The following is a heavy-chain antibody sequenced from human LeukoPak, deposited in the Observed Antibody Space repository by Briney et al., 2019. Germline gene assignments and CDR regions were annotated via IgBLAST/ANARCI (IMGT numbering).Heavy chain of an antibody. CDR2: INQDGSEK. Sequence: GGSLRLFCAASGLTFRRYCLIWVRQAVGKGLQWVANINQDGSEKYYVDSVKGRFTISRDNAKNSLYLQMNSLRAEDTAVYYCARDDCSSISCYHNWFDPWGQGTLVTVSS. D-gene: IGHD2-2*01. J-gene: IGHJ5*02. CDR3: ARDDCSSISCYHNWFDP. V-gene: IGHV3-7*01. CDR1: GLTFRRYC.